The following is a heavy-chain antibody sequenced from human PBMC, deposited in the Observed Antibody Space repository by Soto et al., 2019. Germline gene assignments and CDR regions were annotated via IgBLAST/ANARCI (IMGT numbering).Heavy chain of an antibody. CDR1: GFSLSSNGVG. V-gene: IGHV2-5*01. CDR3: AHRRDGTYALDY. Sequence: QITLKESGPTLVKPTQTLTLTCTFSGFSLSSNGVGVGWIRQPPGKALEWLALIYWHGDKLYSPSLKSRLTLTKDTAKNQVVLTMTIMDRVDTATYYCAHRRDGTYALDYWGQGTLGTDAS. D-gene: IGHD1-26*01. J-gene: IGHJ4*02. CDR2: IYWHGDK.